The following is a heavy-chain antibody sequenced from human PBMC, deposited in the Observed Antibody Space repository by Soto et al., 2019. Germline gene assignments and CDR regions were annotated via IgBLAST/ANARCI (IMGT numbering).Heavy chain of an antibody. J-gene: IGHJ4*02. Sequence: XECLTSSWKGSGYSLAGYWITWVRQKPGKGLEWMGRIDPSDSQTYYSPSFRGHVTISVTKSITTVFLQWSSLRASDTAMYYCARQIYDSDTGPNFQYYFDSWGQGTPVTVSS. CDR2: IDPSDSQT. CDR3: ARQIYDSDTGPNFQYYFDS. D-gene: IGHD3-22*01. V-gene: IGHV5-10-1*01. CDR1: GYSLAGYW.